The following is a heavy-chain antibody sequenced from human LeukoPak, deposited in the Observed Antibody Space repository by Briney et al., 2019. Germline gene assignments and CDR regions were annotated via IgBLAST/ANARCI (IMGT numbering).Heavy chain of an antibody. Sequence: SVKVSCKASGGTFSSYAISWVRQAPGQGLEWMGRIIPIFGIANYAQKFQGRVTITADNSTSTAYMELSSLRSEDTAVYYCFYDSSGYYLTNFDYWGQGTLVTVSS. D-gene: IGHD3-22*01. J-gene: IGHJ4*02. CDR1: GGTFSSYA. CDR3: FYDSSGYYLTNFDY. CDR2: IIPIFGIA. V-gene: IGHV1-69*04.